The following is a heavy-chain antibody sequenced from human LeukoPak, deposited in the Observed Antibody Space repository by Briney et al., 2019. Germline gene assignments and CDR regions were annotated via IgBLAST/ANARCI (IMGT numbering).Heavy chain of an antibody. J-gene: IGHJ4*02. CDR1: GFTFSSYE. V-gene: IGHV3-48*03. CDR2: ISSSSSTI. CDR3: AQDLAWGAFDH. D-gene: IGHD7-27*01. Sequence: PGGSLRLSCAASGFTFSSYEMNWVRQAPGKGLVWVSYISSSSSTIYYADSVKGRFTISRDDSKNTLSLQMNSLRVEDTAVYYCAQDLAWGAFDHWGQGTLVTVSS.